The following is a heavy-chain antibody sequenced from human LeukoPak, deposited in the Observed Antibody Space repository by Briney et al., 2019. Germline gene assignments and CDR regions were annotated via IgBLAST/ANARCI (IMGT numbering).Heavy chain of an antibody. D-gene: IGHD1-26*01. CDR1: GYTFTGYY. J-gene: IGHJ4*02. Sequence: WASVKVSCKASGYTFTGYYMHWARQAPGQGLEWMGRINPNSGGTNYAQKFQGRVTMTRDTSISTAYMELSRLRSDDTAVYYCARDYEGGELLYHYWGQGTLVTVSS. CDR2: INPNSGGT. CDR3: ARDYEGGELLYHY. V-gene: IGHV1-2*06.